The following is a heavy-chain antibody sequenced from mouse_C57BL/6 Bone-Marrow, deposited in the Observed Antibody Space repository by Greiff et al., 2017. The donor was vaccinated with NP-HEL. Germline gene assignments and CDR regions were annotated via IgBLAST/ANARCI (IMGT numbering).Heavy chain of an antibody. V-gene: IGHV5-17*01. Sequence: EVNVVESGGGLVKPGGSLKLSCAASGFTFSDYGMHWVRQAPEKGLEWVAYISSGSSTIYYADTVKGRFTFTGDNAKNTLFLHMTSLASEDTAMYYCARPSYYGSSYDAMDYWGQGTSVTVSS. CDR2: ISSGSSTI. CDR3: ARPSYYGSSYDAMDY. D-gene: IGHD1-1*01. J-gene: IGHJ4*01. CDR1: GFTFSDYG.